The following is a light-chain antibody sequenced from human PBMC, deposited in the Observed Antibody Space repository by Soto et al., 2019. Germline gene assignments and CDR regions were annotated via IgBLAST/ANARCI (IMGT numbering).Light chain of an antibody. CDR2: DVS. J-gene: IGLJ2*01. CDR1: SSDVGAYNY. Sequence: QSALTQPASVSGSPGQSITISCTGTSSDVGAYNYVSWYQQHPGKAPKLMIYDVSNRPSGVSNRFSGSKSGNTASLTISGLQAEDEADYYCRSYTTSSIPVVFGGGTKLTVL. V-gene: IGLV2-14*01. CDR3: RSYTTSSIPVV.